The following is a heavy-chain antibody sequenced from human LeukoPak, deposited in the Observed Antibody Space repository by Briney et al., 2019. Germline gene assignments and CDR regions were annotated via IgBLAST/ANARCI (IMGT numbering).Heavy chain of an antibody. V-gene: IGHV4-61*01. CDR2: IYYSGST. CDR1: GGSVSSGSYY. J-gene: IGHJ4*02. CDR3: ARRAARIAAAGPRAMVD. D-gene: IGHD6-13*01. Sequence: PSETLSLTCTVSGGSVSSGSYYWSWIRQPPGKGLEWIGYIYYSGSTNYNPSLKSRVTISVDTSKNQFSLKLSSVTAADTAVYYCARRAARIAAAGPRAMVDWGQGTLVTVSS.